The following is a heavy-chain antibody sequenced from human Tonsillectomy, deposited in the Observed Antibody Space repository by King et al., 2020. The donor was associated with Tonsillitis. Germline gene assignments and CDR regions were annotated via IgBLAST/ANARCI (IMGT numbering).Heavy chain of an antibody. V-gene: IGHV3-23*04. CDR3: AKLGSFDY. J-gene: IGHJ4*02. D-gene: IGHD3-10*01. CDR2: ICGCGGST. CDR1: GVTFSSYA. Sequence: VQLVESGGGLVQPGGSLRLSCAASGVTFSSYAMSWVLQAPGKGLEWVAAICGCGGSTYHADSVKGRFTISRDNSKNTLYLQMNSLRAEDTAVYYCAKLGSFDYWGQGTLVTVSS.